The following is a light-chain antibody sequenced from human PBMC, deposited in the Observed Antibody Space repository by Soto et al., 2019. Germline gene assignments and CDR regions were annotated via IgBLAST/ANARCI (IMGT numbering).Light chain of an antibody. J-gene: IGLJ1*01. V-gene: IGLV2-14*01. Sequence: QSALTQPASVSGSPGQSISISCTGTSSDVGSYNYVSWYQQHPGKAPKLMISEVSNRPSGVSNRFSGSKSGNTASLTISGLQAEDEADYYCLSYTTSSTPYVFGAGTKVTVL. CDR1: SSDVGSYNY. CDR2: EVS. CDR3: LSYTTSSTPYV.